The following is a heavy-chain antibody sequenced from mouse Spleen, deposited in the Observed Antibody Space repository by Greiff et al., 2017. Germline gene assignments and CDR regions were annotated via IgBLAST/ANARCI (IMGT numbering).Heavy chain of an antibody. J-gene: IGHJ1*01. Sequence: EVQVVESGPGLVKPSQSLSLTCSVTGYSITSGYYWNWIRQFPGNKLEWMGYISYDGSNNYNPSLKNRISITRDTSKNQFFLKLNSVTTEDTATYYCAKPVYYYGSSYWYFDVWGAGTTVTVSS. CDR3: AKPVYYYGSSYWYFDV. V-gene: IGHV3-6*02. CDR1: GYSITSGYY. D-gene: IGHD1-1*01. CDR2: ISYDGSN.